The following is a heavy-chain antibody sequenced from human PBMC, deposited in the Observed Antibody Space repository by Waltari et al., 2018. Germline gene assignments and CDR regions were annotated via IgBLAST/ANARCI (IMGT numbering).Heavy chain of an antibody. Sequence: QVQLVQSGAEVKKPGASVKVSCKASGYTFTGYYMHWVRQAPGQGLEWMGWINPNSGGTNYAQKFQGRVTMTRDTSISTAYMELSRLRSDDTAVYYCARENHLDCGGDCYGYWGQGTLVTVSS. V-gene: IGHV1-2*02. D-gene: IGHD2-21*01. CDR2: INPNSGGT. J-gene: IGHJ4*02. CDR1: GYTFTGYY. CDR3: ARENHLDCGGDCYGY.